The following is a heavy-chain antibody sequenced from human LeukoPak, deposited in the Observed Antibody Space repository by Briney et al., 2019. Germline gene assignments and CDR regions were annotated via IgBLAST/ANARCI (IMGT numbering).Heavy chain of an antibody. D-gene: IGHD3-22*01. J-gene: IGHJ4*02. CDR3: ARFGYYYDSSGYRPMYYFDY. CDR2: IYYSGST. V-gene: IGHV4-31*03. Sequence: SETLSLTCTVSGGSISSGGYYWSWLRQHPGTGLEWIGYIYYSGSTYYNPSLKSRVTISVDTSKNQFSLKLSSVTAADTAVYYCARFGYYYDSSGYRPMYYFDYWGQGTLVTVSS. CDR1: GGSISSGGYY.